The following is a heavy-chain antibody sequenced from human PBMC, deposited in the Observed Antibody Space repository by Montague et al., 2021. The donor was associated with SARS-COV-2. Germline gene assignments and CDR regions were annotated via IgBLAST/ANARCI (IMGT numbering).Heavy chain of an antibody. CDR1: GGSISGYY. J-gene: IGHJ6*02. D-gene: IGHD2-8*01. CDR2: IYYSGST. CDR3: ARLLRSCTNGGCRTYYYYAMDV. V-gene: IGHV4-59*01. Sequence: SETLSLTYTVSGGSISGYYWGWIRQPPGKGLEWIGYIYYSGSTKXNPFLESRVTVSVDRSKNQVSLKLSSVTAADTAVYYCARLLRSCTNGGCRTYYYYAMDVWGQGTPVTVSS.